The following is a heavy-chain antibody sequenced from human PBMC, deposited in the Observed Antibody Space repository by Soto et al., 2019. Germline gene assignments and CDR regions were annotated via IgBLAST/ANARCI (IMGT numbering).Heavy chain of an antibody. CDR2: LSGSGRST. Sequence: PGGSLRLSCAASGFTFSTYAMIWVRQAPGKGLEWVSALSGSGRSTFYADFVRGRFTISRDNSENTLYLQVNGLRAEDTAVYYCAKDAGSTIFGVVVSDHQYGMDVWGQGTTVTVSS. D-gene: IGHD3-3*01. CDR1: GFTFSTYA. V-gene: IGHV3-23*01. CDR3: AKDAGSTIFGVVVSDHQYGMDV. J-gene: IGHJ6*02.